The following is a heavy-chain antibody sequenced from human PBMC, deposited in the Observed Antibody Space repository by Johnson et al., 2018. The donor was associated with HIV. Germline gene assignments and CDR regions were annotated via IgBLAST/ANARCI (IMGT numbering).Heavy chain of an antibody. J-gene: IGHJ3*02. V-gene: IGHV3-33*01. CDR3: ARDNFGGLNAFDI. D-gene: IGHD3-10*01. Sequence: QVQLVESGGGVVQPGRSLRLSCTASGFTFSSYGIHWVRQAPGKGLEWVALIWYDGSNKYYADSVKGRFTISRDNSKNTLYLQMNSLRAEDTAVYYCARDNFGGLNAFDIWGQGTMVTVSS. CDR2: IWYDGSNK. CDR1: GFTFSSYG.